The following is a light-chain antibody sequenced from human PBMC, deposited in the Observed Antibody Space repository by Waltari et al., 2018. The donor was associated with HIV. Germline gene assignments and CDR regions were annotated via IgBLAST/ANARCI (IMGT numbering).Light chain of an antibody. CDR2: ASS. J-gene: IGKJ4*02. CDR1: QGIRDD. V-gene: IGKV1-17*01. Sequence: DIQMTQSPSSLSESIADRVTLPCRPSQGIRDDLAWYQQKPAKAPQRLIYASSSLQSGVPSRFSGSGSGTEFTLTISSLQPEDAAIYYCLQHSSYPRTFGRGTKVEI. CDR3: LQHSSYPRT.